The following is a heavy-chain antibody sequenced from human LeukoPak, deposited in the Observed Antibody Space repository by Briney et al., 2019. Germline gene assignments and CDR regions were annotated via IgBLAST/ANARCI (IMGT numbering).Heavy chain of an antibody. CDR1: GRSISSGGYW. J-gene: IGHJ5*02. Sequence: PSQTVSLTCALSGRSISSGGYWCSWLRQPPGKGLEWFGYVYHSGSTYYNPSLKRRVTISVDRSKNQFSLKLSSVTAADTAVYYCARVGDYYDSSGYNDWFDPWGQGTLVTVSS. CDR3: ARVGDYYDSSGYNDWFDP. CDR2: VYHSGST. D-gene: IGHD3-22*01. V-gene: IGHV4-30-2*01.